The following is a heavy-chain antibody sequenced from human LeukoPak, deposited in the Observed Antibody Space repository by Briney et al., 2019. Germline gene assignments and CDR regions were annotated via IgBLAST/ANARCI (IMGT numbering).Heavy chain of an antibody. Sequence: GGSLRLSCVASGFTFSSYAMSWVRRGPGKGLEWVSTIGGSDYSTYYADFVRGRFTISRDNSKNTLYLQMNSLRAEDTAVYYCAKDHLSGWPRAAFDIWGQGTMVTVSS. J-gene: IGHJ3*02. D-gene: IGHD6-19*01. V-gene: IGHV3-23*01. CDR2: IGGSDYST. CDR3: AKDHLSGWPRAAFDI. CDR1: GFTFSSYA.